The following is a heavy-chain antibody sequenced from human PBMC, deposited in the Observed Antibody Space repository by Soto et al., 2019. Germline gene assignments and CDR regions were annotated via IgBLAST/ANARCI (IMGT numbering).Heavy chain of an antibody. J-gene: IGHJ6*02. CDR1: GGSISSYY. CDR3: AKNTEDYYYYYGMDV. CDR2: IYTSGST. Sequence: PSETQSLTCTVSGGSISSYYWSWIRQPAGKGLEWIGRIYTSGSTNYNPSLKSRVTMSVDTSKNQFSLKLSSVTAADTAVYYCAKNTEDYYYYYGMDVWGQGTTVTVSS. V-gene: IGHV4-4*07. D-gene: IGHD5-18*01.